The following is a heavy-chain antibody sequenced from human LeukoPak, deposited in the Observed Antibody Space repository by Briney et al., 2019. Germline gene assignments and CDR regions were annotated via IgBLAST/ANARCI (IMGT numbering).Heavy chain of an antibody. J-gene: IGHJ4*02. CDR1: GFTVSSNY. CDR2: IYSGGST. V-gene: IGHV3-66*02. Sequence: GGSLRLSCAASGFTVSSNYMSWVRQAPGKGLEWVSVIYSGGSTYYADSVKGRFTISRDNSKNTLYLQMNSLRAEDTAVYYCARSGIQLWGIDYWGQGTLVTVSS. CDR3: ARSGIQLWGIDY. D-gene: IGHD5-18*01.